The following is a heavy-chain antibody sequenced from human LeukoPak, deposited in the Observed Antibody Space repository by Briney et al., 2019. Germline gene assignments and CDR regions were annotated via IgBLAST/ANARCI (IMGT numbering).Heavy chain of an antibody. V-gene: IGHV4-59*08. J-gene: IGHJ4*02. CDR2: IYYSGST. CDR1: GGSISSYY. CDR3: ARHGSSWYYFDY. D-gene: IGHD6-13*01. Sequence: SETLSLTCTVSGGSISSYYWSWIRQPPGKGLEWIGYIYYSGSTNYNPSLKGRVTISVDTSKNQFSLKLSSVTAADTAVYYCARHGSSWYYFDYWGQGTLVTVSS.